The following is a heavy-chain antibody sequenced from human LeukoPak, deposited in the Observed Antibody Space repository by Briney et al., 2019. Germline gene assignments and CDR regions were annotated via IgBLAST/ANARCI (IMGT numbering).Heavy chain of an antibody. Sequence: GGSLRLSWVASGFTFSSYAMHWFRQAPGKGLEWVAFISYDGSNKYYADSVKGRFTISRDNSKNTLYLQMNSLRAEDTAVYYCARDGVADSSGYSYFDYWGQGTLVTVSS. V-gene: IGHV3-30-3*01. CDR3: ARDGVADSSGYSYFDY. CDR2: ISYDGSNK. D-gene: IGHD3-22*01. J-gene: IGHJ4*02. CDR1: GFTFSSYA.